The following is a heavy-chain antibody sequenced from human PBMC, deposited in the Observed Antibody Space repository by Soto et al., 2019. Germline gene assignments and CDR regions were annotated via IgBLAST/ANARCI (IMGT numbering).Heavy chain of an antibody. CDR3: ARDWVNYDILTGYESNFDY. CDR2: ISAYNGNT. D-gene: IGHD3-9*01. Sequence: QVQLVQSGAEVKKPGASVKVSCKASGYTFTSYGISWVRQAPGQGLEWMGWISAYNGNTNYAQKLQGRVTMTTDTSTRTAYMELRSLRSDDTAVYYCARDWVNYDILTGYESNFDYWGQGTLVTVSS. J-gene: IGHJ4*02. V-gene: IGHV1-18*04. CDR1: GYTFTSYG.